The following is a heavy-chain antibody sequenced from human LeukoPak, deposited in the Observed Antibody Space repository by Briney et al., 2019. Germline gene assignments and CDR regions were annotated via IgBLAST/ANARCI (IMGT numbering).Heavy chain of an antibody. CDR1: GDSVSSNRAA. J-gene: IGHJ4*02. D-gene: IGHD2-21*02. CDR3: TRTGASGDS. CDR2: TYYRSKWHH. V-gene: IGHV6-1*01. Sequence: SQTLSLTCAISGDSVSSNRAAWNWIRQSPSRGLEWLGRTYYRSKWHHKYAVSVRSRININPDTSKNQFSLQLNSVTPEDTAVYYCTRTGASGDSWGQGTLVTVSS.